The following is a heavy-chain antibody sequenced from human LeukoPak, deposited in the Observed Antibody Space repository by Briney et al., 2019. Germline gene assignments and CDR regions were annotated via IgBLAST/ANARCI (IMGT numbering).Heavy chain of an antibody. CDR1: GFTFSSYT. J-gene: IGHJ3*02. CDR2: ISYDGSNK. CDR3: AKDPVLRFLEWLEVFGAFDI. Sequence: GGSLRLSCAASGFTFSSYTMHWVRQAPGKGLEWVAVISYDGSNKYYADSVKGRFTISRDNSKNTLYLQMNSLRAEDTAVYYCAKDPVLRFLEWLEVFGAFDIWGQGTMVTVSS. V-gene: IGHV3-30-3*01. D-gene: IGHD3-3*01.